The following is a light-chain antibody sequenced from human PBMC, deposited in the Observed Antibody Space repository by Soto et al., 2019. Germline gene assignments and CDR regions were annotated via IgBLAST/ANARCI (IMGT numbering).Light chain of an antibody. J-gene: IGLJ2*01. CDR2: VNSDGSH. CDR3: QTWDTGIQV. V-gene: IGLV4-69*01. Sequence: QPVLTQSPSASASLGASVKLTCTLSSGHSSYAIAWHQQQPGKGPRYSMKVNSDGSHNKGDGIPDRFSGSSSGAERSLTISSLQSEDEADYYCQTWDTGIQVFGGGTKVTVL. CDR1: SGHSSYA.